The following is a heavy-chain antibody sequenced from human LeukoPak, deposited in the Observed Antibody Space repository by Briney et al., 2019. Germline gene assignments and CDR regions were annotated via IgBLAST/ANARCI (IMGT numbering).Heavy chain of an antibody. J-gene: IGHJ6*03. CDR2: MNWHGDST. CDR1: GFTFDDYG. Sequence: PGGSLRLSCAASGFTFDDYGMSWVRHVPGKGLEWVSGMNWHGDSTYYAEFVKGRFTISRDNAKNSLYLQMNSLRADDTALYYCAREQGGTGNSHYYYRHMDVWGKGTTVTVSS. D-gene: IGHD2-15*01. CDR3: AREQGGTGNSHYYYRHMDV. V-gene: IGHV3-20*04.